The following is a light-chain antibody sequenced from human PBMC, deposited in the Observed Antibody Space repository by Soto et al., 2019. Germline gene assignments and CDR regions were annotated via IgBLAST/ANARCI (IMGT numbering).Light chain of an antibody. Sequence: EIVLTQSPDTLSLSPGQRATLSCRARQSVRSDYFAWYQQKPGQAPRVIIFGVSTRATGVPDRFSGSGSGTDFTLTISRLEPEDFALYYCQQYGNSPLTCGGGTKVEIK. J-gene: IGKJ4*01. CDR3: QQYGNSPLT. CDR2: GVS. V-gene: IGKV3-20*01. CDR1: QSVRSDY.